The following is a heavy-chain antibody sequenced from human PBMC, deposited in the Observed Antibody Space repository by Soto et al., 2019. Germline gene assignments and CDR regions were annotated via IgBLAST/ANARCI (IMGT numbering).Heavy chain of an antibody. CDR2: ISSDGSST. Sequence: EVQLVETGGGLAQPGGSLRLSCAASGFTFSSYWMYWVRQAPGKGLVWVSRISSDGSSTSYADSVKGRSTISRDDAKSTLFLQMNTLIVEDTAVYYCARDGRGPYGMDVWGQGTTVTVSS. CDR1: GFTFSSYW. J-gene: IGHJ6*02. V-gene: IGHV3-74*01. CDR3: ARDGRGPYGMDV.